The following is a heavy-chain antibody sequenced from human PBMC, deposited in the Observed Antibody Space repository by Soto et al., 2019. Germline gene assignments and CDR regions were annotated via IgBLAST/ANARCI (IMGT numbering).Heavy chain of an antibody. D-gene: IGHD3-10*01. Sequence: AASVKVSCKASGYSISAYYIHWLRQAPGQGLEWMGWIDPKNGGTVSAQKFQGRLTMTRDTSISTVYMDLSGLTSDDMALYYCGRDDYGIFPYWGQGSLVTVSS. J-gene: IGHJ4*02. CDR3: GRDDYGIFPY. CDR1: GYSISAYY. V-gene: IGHV1-2*02. CDR2: IDPKNGGT.